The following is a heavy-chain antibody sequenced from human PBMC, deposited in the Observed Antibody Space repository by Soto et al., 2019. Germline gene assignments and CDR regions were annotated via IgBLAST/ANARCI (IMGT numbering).Heavy chain of an antibody. D-gene: IGHD6-19*01. V-gene: IGHV4-39*01. J-gene: IGHJ4*02. CDR2: IYYSGST. CDR3: ARHGGIPYSSGWYAAFDY. Sequence: SETLSLTCTVSGGSISSSSYYWGWIRQPPGKGLEWIGSIYYSGSTYYNPSLKSRVTISVDTSKNQFSLKLSSVTAADTAVYYCARHGGIPYSSGWYAAFDYWGQGTLVTVSS. CDR1: GGSISSSSYY.